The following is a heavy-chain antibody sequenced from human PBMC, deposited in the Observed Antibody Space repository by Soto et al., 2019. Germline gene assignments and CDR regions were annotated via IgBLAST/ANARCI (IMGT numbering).Heavy chain of an antibody. J-gene: IGHJ4*02. V-gene: IGHV1-18*01. Sequence: GASVKVSCKASGYTFTSYGISWVRQAPGQGLEWMGWISAYNGNTNYAQKLQGWVTMTRDTSISTAYMELSRLRSDDTAVYYCARDLKPTLAGPDYWGQGTLVTVSS. D-gene: IGHD1-1*01. CDR1: GYTFTSYG. CDR2: ISAYNGNT. CDR3: ARDLKPTLAGPDY.